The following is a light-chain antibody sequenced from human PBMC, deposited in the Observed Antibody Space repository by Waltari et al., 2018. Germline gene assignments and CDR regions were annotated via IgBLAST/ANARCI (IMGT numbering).Light chain of an antibody. CDR3: QQYYITQYT. CDR2: WAS. Sequence: DIVMTQSPDSLAVSLGERATINCRSSQSVLYSSNNKNYFGWYQQKPGQPPKLLIYWASTRESGVPDRFSGSGSGTDFTLTISSLQAEDVAVYYCQQYYITQYTFGQGTKLEIK. V-gene: IGKV4-1*01. CDR1: QSVLYSSNNKNY. J-gene: IGKJ2*01.